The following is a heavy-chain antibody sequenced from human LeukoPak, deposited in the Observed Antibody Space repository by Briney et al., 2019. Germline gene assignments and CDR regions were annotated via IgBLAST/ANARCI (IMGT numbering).Heavy chain of an antibody. CDR2: IYHSGST. V-gene: IGHV4-38-2*02. CDR1: GYSIISDYF. Sequence: PSETLSLTCTVSGYSIISDYFWGWIRQPPGKGLEWIGTIYHSGSTYYSPSLKSRVTVSVDTSKNEFSLKLSSVTAADTAVYYCASIAVAGTSWYYYYYYYMDVWGKGTTVTVSS. D-gene: IGHD6-19*01. J-gene: IGHJ6*03. CDR3: ASIAVAGTSWYYYYYYYMDV.